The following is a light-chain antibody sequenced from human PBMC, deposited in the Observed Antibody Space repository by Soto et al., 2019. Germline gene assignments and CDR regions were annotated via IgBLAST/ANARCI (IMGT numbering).Light chain of an antibody. CDR2: EVS. Sequence: QSVLTQPASVSGSPGQSITISCTGTSSDVGSYNLVSWYQQHPGKAPKLMIYEVSKRPSGVSNRFSGSKSGNMASLTISGLQAEDEADYYCCSYAGSSTYVVFGGGTKLTVL. CDR1: SSDVGSYNL. J-gene: IGLJ2*01. V-gene: IGLV2-23*02. CDR3: CSYAGSSTYVV.